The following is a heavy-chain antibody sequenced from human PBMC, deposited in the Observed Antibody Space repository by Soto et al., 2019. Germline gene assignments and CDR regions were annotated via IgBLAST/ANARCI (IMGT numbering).Heavy chain of an antibody. Sequence: GVSVKVSCKASGYTFTSYDMHWVRQAPGQRLEWMGWINAGNGNTKYSQKFQGRVTITRDTSASKAYMELSSLRSEDTAVYYCARDDSGFSGSHYIDYFNYWGQGALVTVSS. V-gene: IGHV1-3*01. CDR1: GYTFTSYD. CDR2: INAGNGNT. J-gene: IGHJ4*02. D-gene: IGHD1-26*01. CDR3: ARDDSGFSGSHYIDYFNY.